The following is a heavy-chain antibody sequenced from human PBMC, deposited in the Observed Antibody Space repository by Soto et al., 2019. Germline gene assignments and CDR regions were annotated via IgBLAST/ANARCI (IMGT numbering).Heavy chain of an antibody. CDR2: ISLYSDGT. V-gene: IGHV1-18*01. J-gene: IGHJ5*02. CDR1: GYTFSNYG. CDR3: ARVVPGAEAWFGP. Sequence: QVQLVQSGGEVKRPGASVKISCKTSGYTFSNYGITWVRQAPGQPLEWLGWISLYSDGTNYAQKFQCRVSMTTDTSTPTAHMELRSLRSDDRAVYYCARVVPGAEAWFGPWGQGTLVTVSS. D-gene: IGHD2-2*01.